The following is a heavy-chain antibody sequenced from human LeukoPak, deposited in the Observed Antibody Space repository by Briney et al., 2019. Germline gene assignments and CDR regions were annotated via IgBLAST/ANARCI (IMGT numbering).Heavy chain of an antibody. J-gene: IGHJ4*02. D-gene: IGHD3-9*01. CDR3: ATVLRYFDWFDY. CDR1: GFIFSNYA. V-gene: IGHV3-74*01. CDR2: INSDGSST. Sequence: GGSLRLSCAASGFIFSNYAVSWVRQAPGKGLVWVSRINSDGSSTSYADSVKGRFTISRDNAKNTLYLQMNSLRAEDTAVYYCATVLRYFDWFDYWGQGTLVTVSS.